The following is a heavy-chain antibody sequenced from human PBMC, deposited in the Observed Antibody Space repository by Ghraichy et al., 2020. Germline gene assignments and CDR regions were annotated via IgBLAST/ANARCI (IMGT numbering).Heavy chain of an antibody. Sequence: SETLSLTCTVSGGSISSSSYYWGWIRQPPGKGLEWIGSIYYSGSTYYNPSLKSRVTISVDTSKNQFSLKLSSVTAADTAVYYCAIPLVEPGAYYFDYWGQGTLVTVSS. D-gene: IGHD2-2*01. CDR2: IYYSGST. V-gene: IGHV4-39*01. CDR3: AIPLVEPGAYYFDY. J-gene: IGHJ4*02. CDR1: GGSISSSSYY.